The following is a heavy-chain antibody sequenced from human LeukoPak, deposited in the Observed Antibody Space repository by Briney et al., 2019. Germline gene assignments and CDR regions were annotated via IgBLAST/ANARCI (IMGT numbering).Heavy chain of an antibody. CDR2: IYTSGST. D-gene: IGHD2-2*01. V-gene: IGHV4-4*09. J-gene: IGHJ6*03. CDR3: ASQVVPAAGWGVYYYYYYMDV. CDR1: GGSISSYY. Sequence: SETLSLTCTVSGGSISSYYWSWIRQPPGKGLEWIGYIYTSGSTNYNPPLKSRVTISVDTSKNQFSLKLSSVTAADTAVYYCASQVVPAAGWGVYYYYYYMDVWGKGTTVTVSS.